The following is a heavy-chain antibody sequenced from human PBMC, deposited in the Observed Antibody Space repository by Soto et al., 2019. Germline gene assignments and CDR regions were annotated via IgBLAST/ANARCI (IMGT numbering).Heavy chain of an antibody. Sequence: QVQLVESGGGVVQPGRSLRLSCAASGFTFSSYAMHWVRQAPGKGLEWVAVISYDGSNKYYADSVKGRFTISRDNSKNTVYLQMNILRAEDTAVYYCARDVGYDSLTGFTVYWGQGTLVTVSS. CDR2: ISYDGSNK. CDR1: GFTFSSYA. D-gene: IGHD3-9*01. V-gene: IGHV3-30-3*01. CDR3: ARDVGYDSLTGFTVY. J-gene: IGHJ4*02.